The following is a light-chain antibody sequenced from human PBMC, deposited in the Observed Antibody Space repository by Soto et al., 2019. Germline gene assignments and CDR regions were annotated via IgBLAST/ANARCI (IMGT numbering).Light chain of an antibody. CDR2: KAS. Sequence: DIHMTQSPSTLSASVGDRVTITCRASQSISSWLAWYQQKPGKAPKLLIYKASSLESGVPSRFSGSGSGTEFTLTFSRLQPDDFATYYCQQYNSYSPWTFGQGTKVEIK. CDR3: QQYNSYSPWT. CDR1: QSISSW. J-gene: IGKJ1*01. V-gene: IGKV1-5*03.